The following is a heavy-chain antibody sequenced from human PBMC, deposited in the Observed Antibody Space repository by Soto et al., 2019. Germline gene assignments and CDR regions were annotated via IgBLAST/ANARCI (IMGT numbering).Heavy chain of an antibody. V-gene: IGHV1-69*08. CDR1: GDTFTSHS. J-gene: IGHJ4*02. CDR2: IIPFIGTE. Sequence: QVQLVQSGAEVKKPGSSVKVSCKASGDTFTSHSFTWVRQAPGQGLEWMGRIIPFIGTESHAQKFKDRFTIAADTYTAAVYLKLRSLRTDDSALYSCATAAATFGADSNCWGQGHVVNVSS. CDR3: ATAAATFGADSNC. D-gene: IGHD3-3*01.